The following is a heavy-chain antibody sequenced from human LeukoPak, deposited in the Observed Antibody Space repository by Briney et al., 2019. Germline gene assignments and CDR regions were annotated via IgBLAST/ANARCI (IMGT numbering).Heavy chain of an antibody. CDR2: IYYSGST. CDR1: GGSISSYY. V-gene: IGHV4-59*01. CDR3: AREGTAGTAFDI. J-gene: IGHJ3*02. Sequence: KTSETLSLTCTVSGGSISSYYWSGIRQPPGKGLEWIGHIYYSGSTNYNPSLKSRVTISVDTSKNQFSLKLSSVTAADTAVYYCAREGTAGTAFDIWGQGTMVTVSS. D-gene: IGHD6-13*01.